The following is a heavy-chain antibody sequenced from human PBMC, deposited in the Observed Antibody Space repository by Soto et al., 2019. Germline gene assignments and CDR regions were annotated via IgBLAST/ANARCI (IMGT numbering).Heavy chain of an antibody. V-gene: IGHV1-18*01. CDR2: ISAYNGNT. Sequence: ASVKVSFKASGHTFTSYGISWVRQAPGQGLEWMGWISAYNGNTNYTQKLQGRVTMTTDTSTSSAYMELRSLRSDDTAVYYCARLLGYCSITRCFVGKTTVENGGFMDVWG. CDR3: ARLLGYCSITRCFVGKTTVENGGFMDV. D-gene: IGHD2-2*01. CDR1: GHTFTSYG. J-gene: IGHJ6*02.